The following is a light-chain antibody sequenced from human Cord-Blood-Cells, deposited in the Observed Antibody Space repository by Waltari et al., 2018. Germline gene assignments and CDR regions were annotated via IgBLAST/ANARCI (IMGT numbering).Light chain of an antibody. CDR3: QQSYSTPLT. J-gene: IGKJ4*01. Sequence: DIQMTQSPSSLSASVGDRVTITCRASQSISSYLNWYQQTPGKAPKLLIYAASSWQSEVPARFSGSGSGTDFTLTISSLQPEEFATYYCQQSYSTPLTLGGGTKVEIK. CDR1: QSISSY. V-gene: IGKV1-39*01. CDR2: AAS.